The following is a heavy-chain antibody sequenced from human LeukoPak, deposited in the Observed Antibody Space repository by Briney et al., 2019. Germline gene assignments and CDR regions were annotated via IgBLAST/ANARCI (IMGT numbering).Heavy chain of an antibody. Sequence: ASVKVSCKASGYTFTSYAIHWVRQVPGQRLEWMGWINAGNGNTKYSQKFQGRVTITRDTSASTAYMELSSLRSEDTAVYYCARVYSSGWYYFDYWGQGTLVTVSS. J-gene: IGHJ4*02. V-gene: IGHV1-3*01. CDR2: INAGNGNT. CDR3: ARVYSSGWYYFDY. D-gene: IGHD6-19*01. CDR1: GYTFTSYA.